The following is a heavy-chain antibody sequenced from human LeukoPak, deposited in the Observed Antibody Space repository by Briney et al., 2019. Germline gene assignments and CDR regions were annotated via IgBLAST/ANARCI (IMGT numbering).Heavy chain of an antibody. V-gene: IGHV3-30-3*01. CDR2: ISWDGNIK. CDR3: ARNPMTNYYFDY. D-gene: IGHD2-8*01. Sequence: GGSLRLSCAASGFTFRGCSVHWVRQAPGKGLEWVAFISWDGNIKYYADSVKGRFIISRDNSKNTLYLQMNSLRPEDTAVYYCARNPMTNYYFDYWGQGTLVTVSS. J-gene: IGHJ4*02. CDR1: GFTFRGCS.